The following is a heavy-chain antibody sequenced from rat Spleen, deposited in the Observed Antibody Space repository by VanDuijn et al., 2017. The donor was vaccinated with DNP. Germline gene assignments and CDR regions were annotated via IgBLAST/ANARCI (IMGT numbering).Heavy chain of an antibody. CDR1: GFIFSDYA. J-gene: IGHJ2*01. CDR2: IIYDGSGA. V-gene: IGHV5S10*01. D-gene: IGHD1-11*01. Sequence: EVKFVESGGGLVQPGRSLKLSCAASGFIFSDYAMAWVRQSPKMGLEWVATIIYDGSGAFYRDSVTGRFTISRDFAKSTLYLQMDSLRSDDTATYYCVTRGMYGGYDHWGQGVMVTVSS. CDR3: VTRGMYGGYDH.